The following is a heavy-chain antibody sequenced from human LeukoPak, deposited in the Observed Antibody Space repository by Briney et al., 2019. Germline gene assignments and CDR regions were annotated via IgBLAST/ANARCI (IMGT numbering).Heavy chain of an antibody. CDR2: ISGSGDNT. D-gene: IGHD1-26*01. CDR3: ARNLNSGSYYYFDY. Sequence: GGSLRLSCAASGFTFSIYAMTWVRQAPGKELEWVSAISGSGDNTYYADSVKGRFTISRDISKNTLYLQMNSLRAEDTAVYYCARNLNSGSYYYFDYWGQGTLVTVSS. V-gene: IGHV3-23*01. J-gene: IGHJ4*02. CDR1: GFTFSIYA.